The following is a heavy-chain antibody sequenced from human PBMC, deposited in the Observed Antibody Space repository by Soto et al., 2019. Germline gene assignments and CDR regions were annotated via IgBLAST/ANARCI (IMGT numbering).Heavy chain of an antibody. CDR2: ISGSGGST. D-gene: IGHD1-26*01. CDR3: AKSELQTYYYYGMDV. J-gene: IGHJ6*02. CDR1: GFTFSSYA. Sequence: GGSLRLSCAASGFTFSSYAMSWVRQAPGKGLEWVSAISGSGGSTYYADSVKGRFTISRDNSKNTLYLQMNSLRAKDTAVYYCAKSELQTYYYYGMDVWGQGTTVTVSS. V-gene: IGHV3-23*01.